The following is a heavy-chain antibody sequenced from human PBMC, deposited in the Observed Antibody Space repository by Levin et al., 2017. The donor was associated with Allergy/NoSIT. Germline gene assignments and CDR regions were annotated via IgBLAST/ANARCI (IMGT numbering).Heavy chain of an antibody. CDR2: IYYTGRT. Sequence: PSETLSLTCTVSGGSISTSSYYWGWIRQPPGKGLEWIGSIYYTGRTYDNPSLKSRVTMSVDTSKNHFSVKVSSVTASDTAVYYCARLLYDRSGYYYFDYWGQGTLVTVSS. CDR1: GGSISTSSYY. J-gene: IGHJ4*02. V-gene: IGHV4-39*02. CDR3: ARLLYDRSGYYYFDY. D-gene: IGHD3-22*01.